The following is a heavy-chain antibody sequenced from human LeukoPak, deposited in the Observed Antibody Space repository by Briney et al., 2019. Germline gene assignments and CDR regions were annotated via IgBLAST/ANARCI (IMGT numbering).Heavy chain of an antibody. CDR1: GYTFTGYY. J-gene: IGHJ6*03. CDR3: AREVVVVATSNYYYMDV. CDR2: INPNSGGT. D-gene: IGHD2-21*01. V-gene: IGHV1-2*02. Sequence: ASVKVSCKASGYTFTGYYMHWVRQAPGQGLEWMGWINPNSGGTNYAQKFQGRVTMTRDTSISTAYMELSRLRSDDTAVYYCAREVVVVATSNYYYMDVWGKGTTVTVSS.